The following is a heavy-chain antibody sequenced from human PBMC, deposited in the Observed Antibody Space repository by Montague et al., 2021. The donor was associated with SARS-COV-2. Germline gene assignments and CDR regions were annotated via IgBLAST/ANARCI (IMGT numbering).Heavy chain of an antibody. CDR2: ST. Sequence: STNYNPSFKSRLSISGDTSKNQFSLELTSVTAADTAVYYCARCTYSGVDSDGYYHYYDMDVWGQGTTVTVSS. CDR3: ARCTYSGVDSDGYYHYYDMDV. J-gene: IGHJ6*02. V-gene: IGHV4-59*01. D-gene: IGHD1-26*01.